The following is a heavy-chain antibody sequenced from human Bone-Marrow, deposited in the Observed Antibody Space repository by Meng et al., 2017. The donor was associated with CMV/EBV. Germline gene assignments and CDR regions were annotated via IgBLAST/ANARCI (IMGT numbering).Heavy chain of an antibody. V-gene: IGHV1-69*01. D-gene: IGHD4-17*01. J-gene: IGHJ4*02. CDR3: ARGWGGDQEAIDY. Sequence: KASGGTFSSYAIRWVRQAPGQGLEWMGVIIPIFGTRNYAQKFQGRVTITADESTTTAYMDLSSLRSEDTAVYYCARGWGGDQEAIDYWGQGTLVTVSS. CDR1: GGTFSSYA. CDR2: IIPIFGTR.